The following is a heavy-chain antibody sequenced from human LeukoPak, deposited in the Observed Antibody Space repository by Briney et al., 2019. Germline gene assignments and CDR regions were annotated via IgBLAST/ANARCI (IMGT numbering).Heavy chain of an antibody. J-gene: IGHJ4*02. V-gene: IGHV3-66*01. Sequence: AGGSLRLSCAASGFTVSSNYMSCVRQAPGKGLEWVSVIYSGGSTYYADSVKGRFTISRGNSKNTLYLQMNSLRAEDTAVYYCARDVLPYCSGGSCTIDYWGQGTLVTVSS. CDR1: GFTVSSNY. D-gene: IGHD2-15*01. CDR3: ARDVLPYCSGGSCTIDY. CDR2: IYSGGST.